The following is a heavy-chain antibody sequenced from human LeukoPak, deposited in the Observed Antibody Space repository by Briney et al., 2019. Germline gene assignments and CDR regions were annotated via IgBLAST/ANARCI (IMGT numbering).Heavy chain of an antibody. CDR1: GGTFSSYA. J-gene: IGHJ3*02. CDR2: IIPIFGTA. Sequence: SSVKVSCKASGGTFSSYAISWVRQAPGQGLEWMGGIIPIFGTANYAQKFQGRVTITTDESTSTAYMELSSLRSEDTDVYYCARGYSSGWYGAFDIWGQGTMVTVSS. CDR3: ARGYSSGWYGAFDI. D-gene: IGHD6-19*01. V-gene: IGHV1-69*05.